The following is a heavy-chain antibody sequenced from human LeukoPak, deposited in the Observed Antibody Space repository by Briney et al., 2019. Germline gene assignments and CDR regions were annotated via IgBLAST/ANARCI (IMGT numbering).Heavy chain of an antibody. CDR3: ARARINTGLVTLYYYYYMDV. CDR2: ITWNSGSV. V-gene: IGHV3-9*01. Sequence: PGRSLRLSCAASGFTFDDSAMHWVRQAPGKGLEWVSSITWNSGSVVYADSVKGRFTISRDNAKNSLYLQMNSLRAEDTAVYYCARARINTGLVTLYYYYYMDVWGKGTTVTISS. CDR1: GFTFDDSA. D-gene: IGHD5-18*01. J-gene: IGHJ6*03.